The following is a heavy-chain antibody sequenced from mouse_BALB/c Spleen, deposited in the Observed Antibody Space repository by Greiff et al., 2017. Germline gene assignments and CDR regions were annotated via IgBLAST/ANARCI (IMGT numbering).Heavy chain of an antibody. D-gene: IGHD2-1*01. V-gene: IGHV5-6-3*01. J-gene: IGHJ2*01. CDR2: INSNGGST. CDR1: GFTFSSYG. CDR3: ARGTLYGNYENYIDY. Sequence: DVKLVESGGGLVQPGGSLKLSCAASGFTFSSYGMSWVRQTPGKRLELVATINSNGGSTYYPDSVKGRFTISRDNAKNTLYLQMGSLKSEDTAMYYCARGTLYGNYENYIDYWGQGTTLTVSS.